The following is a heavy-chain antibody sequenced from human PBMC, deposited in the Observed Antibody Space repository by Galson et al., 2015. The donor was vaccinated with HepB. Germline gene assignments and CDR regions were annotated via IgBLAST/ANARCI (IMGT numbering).Heavy chain of an antibody. J-gene: IGHJ2*01. Sequence: TLSLTCSVSGGSLSIGGYYWSWIRQHPGKGLEWIGSINYRGSTHYNPSLKSRLAISIDTSKHQFSLKLRSVTAADTAVYYCARVISYGYLLNWYFDLWGRGTLVTVSS. CDR3: ARVISYGYLLNWYFDL. V-gene: IGHV4-31*03. CDR2: INYRGST. CDR1: GGSLSIGGYY. D-gene: IGHD5-18*01.